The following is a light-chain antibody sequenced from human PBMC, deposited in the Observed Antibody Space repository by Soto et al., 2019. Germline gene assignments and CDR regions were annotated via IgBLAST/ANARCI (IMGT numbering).Light chain of an antibody. CDR3: QQSYSTPWT. CDR1: QGIRSD. V-gene: IGKV1-39*01. CDR2: AAS. J-gene: IGKJ1*01. Sequence: DIQMTQSPSSLSASVGDRVTITCRASQGIRSDLDWYQQKPGKAPKLLIYAASSLQSGVPSRFSGSGSGTDFTLTISSLQPEDFATYYCQQSYSTPWTFGQGTKVDIK.